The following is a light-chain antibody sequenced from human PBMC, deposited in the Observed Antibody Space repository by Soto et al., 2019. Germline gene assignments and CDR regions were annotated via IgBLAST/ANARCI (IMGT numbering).Light chain of an antibody. CDR3: TSYAGNNNLV. J-gene: IGLJ2*01. CDR1: SSDY. V-gene: IGLV2-8*01. Sequence: QSALTQPPSASGSPGQSVTISCTGTSSDYVSWYQQHPGKAPKLLIYEVIKRPSGVPDRFSGSTSGNTASLTVSGLQAEDEADYHCTSYAGNNNLVFGGGTKLTVL. CDR2: EVI.